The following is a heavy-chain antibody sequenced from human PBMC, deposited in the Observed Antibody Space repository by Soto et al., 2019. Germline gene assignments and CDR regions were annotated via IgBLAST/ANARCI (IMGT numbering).Heavy chain of an antibody. CDR1: EFTFNNYW. J-gene: IGHJ5*02. CDR3: AGGFNPHSNKTEGGWQGDWFDP. CDR2: ISPDGSST. D-gene: IGHD6-19*01. Sequence: EVQLVESGGGLVQPGGSLRLSCAASEFTFNNYWMHWVRQAPGKGLVWVSRISPDGSSTTYADSVKGRFTISRDNAKNTLFLEVNSLRADDTAVYYCAGGFNPHSNKTEGGWQGDWFDPWGQGTLVTVSS. V-gene: IGHV3-74*01.